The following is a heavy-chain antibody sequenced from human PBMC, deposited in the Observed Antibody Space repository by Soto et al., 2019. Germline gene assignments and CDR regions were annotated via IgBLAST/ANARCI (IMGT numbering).Heavy chain of an antibody. CDR3: ARENKSCSGGSCSFGQYFYYGMDV. CDR2: IIPIFGTA. D-gene: IGHD2-15*01. J-gene: IGHJ6*02. Sequence: QVQLVQSGAEVKKPGSSVKVSCKASGGTFSSYAISWVRQAPGQGLEWMGGIIPIFGTANYAQKFQGRVTITADESTSTAYMELSSLRCENTAVYYCARENKSCSGGSCSFGQYFYYGMDVWGQGTTVTVSS. V-gene: IGHV1-69*01. CDR1: GGTFSSYA.